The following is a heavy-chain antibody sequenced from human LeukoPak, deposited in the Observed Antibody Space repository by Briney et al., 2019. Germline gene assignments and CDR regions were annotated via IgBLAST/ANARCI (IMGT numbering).Heavy chain of an antibody. V-gene: IGHV4-4*07. CDR1: GGSISNYH. D-gene: IGHD6-19*01. J-gene: IGHJ4*02. CDR2: IHTSGST. CDR3: ARRDISSGWSFDY. Sequence: SETLSLTCTVSGGSISNYHWSWIRQPAGKGLEWIGQIHTSGSTNYNPPLKSRVTMSIDTPGNQLSLTIRSVTAADTAVYYCARRDISSGWSFDYWGQGTLVTVSS.